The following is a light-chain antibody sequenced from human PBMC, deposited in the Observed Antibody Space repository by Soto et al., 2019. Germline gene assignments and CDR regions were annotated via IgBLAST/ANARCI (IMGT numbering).Light chain of an antibody. J-gene: IGKJ1*01. CDR1: QGIGDT. V-gene: IGKV3-20*01. CDR3: QQYGSSPWT. Sequence: EIVLTQSPGTLSLSPGERATLSCRASQGIGDTLAWYQHKPGQAPRLLIYGASNRATGIPDRFSGSGSGTDFTLTISRLEPEDFAVYYCQQYGSSPWTFGQGTKVDIK. CDR2: GAS.